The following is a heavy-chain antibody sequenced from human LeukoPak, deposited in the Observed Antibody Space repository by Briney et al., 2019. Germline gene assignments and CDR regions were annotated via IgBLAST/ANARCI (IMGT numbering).Heavy chain of an antibody. D-gene: IGHD5-18*01. Sequence: GGSLGLTCAASGFTFSSYGMHWVRQAPGKGLEWVTSISDDGTNKYYSDSVRGRFTISRDNSKSTLYLQMDSLRIEDTSMYYCVRGLWTAMGAGAYWGQGTLVAVSS. V-gene: IGHV3-30*03. CDR2: ISDDGTNK. CDR1: GFTFSSYG. CDR3: VRGLWTAMGAGAY. J-gene: IGHJ4*02.